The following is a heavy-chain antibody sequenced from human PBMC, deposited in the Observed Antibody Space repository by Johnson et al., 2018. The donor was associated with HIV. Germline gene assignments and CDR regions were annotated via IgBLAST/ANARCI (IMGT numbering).Heavy chain of an antibody. V-gene: IGHV3-53*01. CDR2: IYDGGRT. J-gene: IGHJ3*02. Sequence: MLLVESGGGLIQPGESLRLSCAASGFTVSTYHMSWVRQAPGKGLEWVSVIYDGGRTYYGDSVKGRFTISGDTSKNTLHLEMNSLRAEDTAMYYCARGTIIMFRGVIGFDIWGQGTMVTVSS. CDR3: ARGTIIMFRGVIGFDI. CDR1: GFTVSTYH. D-gene: IGHD3-10*01.